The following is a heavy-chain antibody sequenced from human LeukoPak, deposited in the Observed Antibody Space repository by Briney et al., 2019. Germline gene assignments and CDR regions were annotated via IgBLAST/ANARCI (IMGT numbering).Heavy chain of an antibody. V-gene: IGHV4-4*07. CDR2: IYTSGTT. CDR1: GVSISSYY. J-gene: IGHJ4*02. Sequence: PSETLSLXCTVSGVSISSYYWSWIRQPAGKELEWIGRIYTSGTTNYNPSLKSRVTMSIDTSKNQLSLKLTSVTAADTAVYYCAKVDGDYWGQGTLVTVSS. D-gene: IGHD5-24*01. CDR3: AKVDGDY.